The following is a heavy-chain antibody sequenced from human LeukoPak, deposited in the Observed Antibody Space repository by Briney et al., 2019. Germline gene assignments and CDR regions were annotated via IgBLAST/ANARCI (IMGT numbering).Heavy chain of an antibody. CDR2: IKQDGSEK. CDR1: GFTFSSYW. Sequence: GGSLSLSCAASGFTFSSYWMSWVRQAPGKGLEWVANIKQDGSEKYYVDSVKGRFTISRDNAKNSLYLQMNSLRAEDTAVYYCARAGAVTGTMGHFDYWGQGSLVTVSS. D-gene: IGHD6-19*01. V-gene: IGHV3-7*03. CDR3: ARAGAVTGTMGHFDY. J-gene: IGHJ4*02.